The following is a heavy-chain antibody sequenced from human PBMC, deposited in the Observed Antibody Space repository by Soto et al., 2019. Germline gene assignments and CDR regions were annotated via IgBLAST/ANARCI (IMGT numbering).Heavy chain of an antibody. CDR3: ARSGYCSGGSCYTRPPNWFDP. CDR1: GYTFTSYD. V-gene: IGHV1-8*01. CDR2: MNPNSGNT. Sequence: QVQLVQSGAEVKKPGASVKVSCKASGYTFTSYDINWVRQATGQGLEWMGWMNPNSGNTGYAQKFQGRVTMTRNTSINTAYMELSSLRSEDTAVYYCARSGYCSGGSCYTRPPNWFDPWGQGTLVTVSS. D-gene: IGHD2-15*01. J-gene: IGHJ5*02.